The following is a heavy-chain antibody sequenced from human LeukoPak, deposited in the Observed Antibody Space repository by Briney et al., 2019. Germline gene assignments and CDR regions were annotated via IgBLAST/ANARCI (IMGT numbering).Heavy chain of an antibody. CDR1: GGSETGGGYY. J-gene: IGHJ4*02. CDR3: ATAEWEYFYFDS. Sequence: SETLSLTCSVSGGSETGGGYYWSSIRQHPAKGLEWIGFASYSGGTYYNPSFMSRITISGDRSQNQCSLRMRDVTAADTAVYFCATAEWEYFYFDSWGQGALVAVSS. V-gene: IGHV4-31*03. D-gene: IGHD1-26*01. CDR2: ASYSGGT.